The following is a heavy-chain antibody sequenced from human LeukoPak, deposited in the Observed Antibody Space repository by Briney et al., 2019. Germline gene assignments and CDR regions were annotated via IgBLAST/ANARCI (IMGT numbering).Heavy chain of an antibody. CDR3: ARGPADYYGSGVSWFLTNYFDY. V-gene: IGHV1-69*13. D-gene: IGHD3-10*01. CDR1: GYTFTSYG. Sequence: SVKVSCKASGYTFTSYGISWVRQAPGQGLEWMGGIIPIFGTANYAQKFQGRVTITADESTSTAYMELSSLRSEDTAVYYCARGPADYYGSGVSWFLTNYFDYWGQGTLVTVSS. CDR2: IIPIFGTA. J-gene: IGHJ4*02.